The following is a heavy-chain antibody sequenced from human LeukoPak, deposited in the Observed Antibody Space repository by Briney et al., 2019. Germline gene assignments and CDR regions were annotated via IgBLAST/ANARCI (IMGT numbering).Heavy chain of an antibody. D-gene: IGHD5-18*01. CDR1: GGSISSYY. V-gene: IGHV4-59*01. Sequence: PSETLSLTCTVSGGSISSYYWSWIRQPPGKGLEWIGYIYYSGSTNYNPSLKSRVTISVDTSKNQFSLKLSSVTAADTAVYYCARATVDTAMVFGYWGQGTLVTVSS. J-gene: IGHJ4*02. CDR2: IYYSGST. CDR3: ARATVDTAMVFGY.